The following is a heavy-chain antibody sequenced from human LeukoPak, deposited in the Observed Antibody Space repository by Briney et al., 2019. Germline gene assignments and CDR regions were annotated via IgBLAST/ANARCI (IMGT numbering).Heavy chain of an antibody. D-gene: IGHD1-26*01. CDR3: ARDSVVGATTDY. V-gene: IGHV3-48*01. J-gene: IGHJ4*02. CDR1: GFTFSSYS. CDR2: ISSSSSTI. Sequence: PGGSLRLSCAASGFTFSSYSMNWVRQAPGKGLEWVSYISSSSSTIYYADSVKGRFTISRDNAKNSLYLQMNSLRAEDTAVYYCARDSVVGATTDYWGQGTLSPSPQ.